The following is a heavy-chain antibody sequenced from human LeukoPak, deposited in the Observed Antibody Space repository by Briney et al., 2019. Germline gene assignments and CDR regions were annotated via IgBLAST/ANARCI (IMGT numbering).Heavy chain of an antibody. Sequence: GEPLKISCKGSGYSFTSHWIGWVRQVPGKGLDWMGIIYPGDSDTRYSPSFQGQVTISADKSISTAYLQWSSLKASDTAIYYCARQVSGWYSYWGQGTLVTVSS. J-gene: IGHJ4*02. V-gene: IGHV5-51*01. CDR3: ARQVSGWYSY. CDR2: IYPGDSDT. D-gene: IGHD6-19*01. CDR1: GYSFTSHW.